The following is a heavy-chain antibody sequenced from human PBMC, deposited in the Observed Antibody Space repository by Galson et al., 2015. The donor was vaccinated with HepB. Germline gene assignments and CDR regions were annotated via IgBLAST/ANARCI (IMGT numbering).Heavy chain of an antibody. D-gene: IGHD6-13*01. Sequence: SLRLSCAASGFSFSNYAMSWVRQAPGKGLEWVSVISGSGGSKEYADSAKGRFATSRDNSKNTLYLQMNSLRAEDTAVYFCAKGGGFSSSWHTSLAPWGQGTLVTVSS. CDR3: AKGGGFSSSWHTSLAP. J-gene: IGHJ5*02. V-gene: IGHV3-23*01. CDR1: GFSFSNYA. CDR2: ISGSGGSK.